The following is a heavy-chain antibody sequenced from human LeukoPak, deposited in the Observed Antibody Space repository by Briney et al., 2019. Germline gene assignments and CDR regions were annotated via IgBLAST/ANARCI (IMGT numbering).Heavy chain of an antibody. V-gene: IGHV4-4*07. J-gene: IGHJ4*02. Sequence: SETLSLTCTVSGNSISSYYWSWIRQPAGKGLEWIGHIYTSGSTNYNPSLKSRVTMSVDTSKNQFSLNLSSVTAADTAVYYCARETTGLARYFDYWGQGTLVNVSS. CDR1: GNSISSYY. CDR2: IYTSGST. D-gene: IGHD4-17*01. CDR3: ARETTGLARYFDY.